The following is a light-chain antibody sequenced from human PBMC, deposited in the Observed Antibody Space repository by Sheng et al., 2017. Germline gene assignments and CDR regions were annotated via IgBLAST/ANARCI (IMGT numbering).Light chain of an antibody. CDR2: EVN. V-gene: IGLV2-23*02. J-gene: IGLJ1*01. Sequence: QSALTQPASVSGSPGRSVTISCTGTRGDIGNFKLVSWYQHHPGKVPKVIMYEVNKRPSGISNRFSGSKSGNRASLTISGLQAEDEADYYCCSYAGSNTYVFGTGTKVTVL. CDR3: CSYAGSNTYV. CDR1: RGDIGNFKL.